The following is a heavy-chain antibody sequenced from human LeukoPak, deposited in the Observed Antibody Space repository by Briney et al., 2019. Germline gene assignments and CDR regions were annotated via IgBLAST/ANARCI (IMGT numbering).Heavy chain of an antibody. V-gene: IGHV3-30*02. CDR2: IRYDGTNK. Sequence: PGGSVRLSCAASGCTFNTYGMHWVRQAPGKGLEWVAFIRYDGTNKYYRDPVKGRFTISRDNSKNTLYLQRNSLRAEDTAVYYCAKNGVGGTWGNYFAYWGKETLVTVSS. D-gene: IGHD1-26*01. J-gene: IGHJ4*02. CDR3: AKNGVGGTWGNYFAY. CDR1: GCTFNTYG.